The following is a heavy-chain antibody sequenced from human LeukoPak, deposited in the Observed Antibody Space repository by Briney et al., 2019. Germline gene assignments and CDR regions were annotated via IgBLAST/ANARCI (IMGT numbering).Heavy chain of an antibody. V-gene: IGHV1-24*01. CDR3: ATESYSGSYLYAFDI. D-gene: IGHD1-26*01. CDR2: FDPEDGET. Sequence: GASVKVSCKASGYTFNSYDINWVRQAPGKGLEWMGGFDPEDGETIYAQKFQGRVTMTEDTSTDTAYMELSSLRSEDTAVYYCATESYSGSYLYAFDIWGQGTMVTVSS. CDR1: GYTFNSYD. J-gene: IGHJ3*02.